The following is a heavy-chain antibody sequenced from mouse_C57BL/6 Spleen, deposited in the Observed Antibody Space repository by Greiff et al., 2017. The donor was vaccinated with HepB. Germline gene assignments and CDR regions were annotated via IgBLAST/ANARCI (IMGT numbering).Heavy chain of an antibody. V-gene: IGHV1-82*01. CDR1: GYAFSSSW. Sequence: QVQLQQSGPELVKPGASVKISCKASGYAFSSSWMNWVKQRPGKGLEWIGRIYPGDGDTNYNGKFKGKATLTADKSSSTAYMQLSSLTSEDSAVYFCAIRGNHYFDYWGQGTTLTVSS. J-gene: IGHJ2*01. D-gene: IGHD2-1*01. CDR2: IYPGDGDT. CDR3: AIRGNHYFDY.